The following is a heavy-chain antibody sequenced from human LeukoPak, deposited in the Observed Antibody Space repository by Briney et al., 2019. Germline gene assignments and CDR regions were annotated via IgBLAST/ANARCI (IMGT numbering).Heavy chain of an antibody. Sequence: PSETLSLTCAVYGGSFSSYYWGWIRQPPGKGLEWIGSIYYSGSTYYNPSLKSRVTISVDTSKNQFSLKLSSVTAADTAVYYCARHQDYGDPWAFDYWGQGTLVTVSS. CDR2: IYYSGST. CDR3: ARHQDYGDPWAFDY. J-gene: IGHJ4*02. D-gene: IGHD4-17*01. V-gene: IGHV4-39*01. CDR1: GGSFSSYY.